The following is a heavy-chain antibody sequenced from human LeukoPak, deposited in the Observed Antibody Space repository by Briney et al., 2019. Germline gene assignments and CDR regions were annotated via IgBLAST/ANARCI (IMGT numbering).Heavy chain of an antibody. D-gene: IGHD6-19*01. V-gene: IGHV4-31*03. CDR2: IYYSGST. CDR1: GGSISSGGYY. J-gene: IGHJ4*02. Sequence: PSETLSLTCTVSGGSISSGGYYWSWIRQHPGKGLEWIGYIYYSGSTYYNPSLKSRVTISVDTSKNQFSLKLSSVTAADTAVYYCAIHGYSSGWYYFDYWGQGTLVTVSS. CDR3: AIHGYSSGWYYFDY.